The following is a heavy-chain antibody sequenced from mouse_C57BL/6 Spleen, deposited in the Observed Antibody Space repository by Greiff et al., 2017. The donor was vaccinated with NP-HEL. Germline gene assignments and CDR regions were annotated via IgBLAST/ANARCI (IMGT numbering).Heavy chain of an antibody. D-gene: IGHD1-1*01. CDR1: GYAFSSSW. CDR2: IYPGDGDT. J-gene: IGHJ1*03. CDR3: ARYGSSPRYFDV. V-gene: IGHV1-82*01. Sequence: QVQLQQSGPELVKPGASVKISCKASGYAFSSSWMNWVKQRPGKGLEWIGRIYPGDGDTNYNGKFKGKATLTADKSSSTAYMQLSSLTSEDSAVYFCARYGSSPRYFDVWGTGTTVTVSS.